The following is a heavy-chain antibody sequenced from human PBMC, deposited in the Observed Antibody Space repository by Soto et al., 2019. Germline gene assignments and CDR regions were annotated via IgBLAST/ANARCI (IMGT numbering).Heavy chain of an antibody. Sequence: QVPLQESGPRLVRPSGTLSLTCTVSSGSISTANWWSWFRQPPGRGLVWIGEIYHSGSTNYNLSRKSRVTLSVDKSKNQFSLRLRSVTAADTAMYYCARRGGGVVLTATTPFDYWGQGTLVTVSS. CDR1: SGSISTANW. CDR2: IYHSGST. CDR3: ARRGGGVVLTATTPFDY. J-gene: IGHJ4*02. V-gene: IGHV4-4*02. D-gene: IGHD2-21*02.